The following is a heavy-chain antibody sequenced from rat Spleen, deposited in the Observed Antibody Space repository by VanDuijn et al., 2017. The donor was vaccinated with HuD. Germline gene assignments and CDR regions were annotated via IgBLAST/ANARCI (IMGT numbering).Heavy chain of an antibody. D-gene: IGHD4-3*01. CDR1: GFTFSNYD. Sequence: EVQLVETGGGLVQPGRSLKLSCAASGFTFSNYDMAWVRQAPTKGLEWVASISTGGGNTYYPDSVRGRFTISRDNAENTAYLQMNSLWSEDTATYYCAVAGYGYWGQGVVVTVSS. V-gene: IGHV5S13*01. CDR2: ISTGGGNT. CDR3: AVAGYGY. J-gene: IGHJ2*01.